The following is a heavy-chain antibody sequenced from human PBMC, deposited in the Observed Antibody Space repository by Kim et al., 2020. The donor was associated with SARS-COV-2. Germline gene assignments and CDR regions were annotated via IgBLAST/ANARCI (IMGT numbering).Heavy chain of an antibody. D-gene: IGHD3-16*01. CDR2: T. Sequence: TNYSPSLTSRVTISVDTSKNQFSLTLTSVTAADTATYYCARDWGAPGWFDPWGQGTLVTVSS. V-gene: IGHV4-59*01. CDR3: ARDWGAPGWFDP. J-gene: IGHJ5*02.